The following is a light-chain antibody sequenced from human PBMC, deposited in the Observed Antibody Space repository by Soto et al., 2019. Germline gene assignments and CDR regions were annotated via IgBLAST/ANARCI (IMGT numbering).Light chain of an antibody. CDR2: DAS. J-gene: IGKJ5*01. V-gene: IGKV3-11*01. CDR1: QSVSSY. Sequence: EIVLTQSPATLSLSPGERATLSCRASQSVSSYLAWYQQKPGQAPRLLIYDASNRATGIPARFSGSGSGTDFTLNISSLEPEDFAVYYCQQRSNWPPITFGPGTRLEIK. CDR3: QQRSNWPPIT.